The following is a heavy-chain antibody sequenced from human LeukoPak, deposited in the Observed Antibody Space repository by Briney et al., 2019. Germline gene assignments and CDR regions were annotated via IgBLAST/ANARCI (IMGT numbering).Heavy chain of an antibody. V-gene: IGHV4-39*01. D-gene: IGHD3-22*01. CDR1: GGSISSSSYY. CDR3: ASSGPYDSSGYYSGQIDY. CDR2: IYYSGST. Sequence: PSETLSLTCTVSGGSISSSSYYWGWIRQPPGKGLEWIGSIYYSGSTYYNPSLKSRVTISVDTSKNQFSLKLSSVTAADTAVYYCASSGPYDSSGYYSGQIDYWGQGTLVTVSS. J-gene: IGHJ4*02.